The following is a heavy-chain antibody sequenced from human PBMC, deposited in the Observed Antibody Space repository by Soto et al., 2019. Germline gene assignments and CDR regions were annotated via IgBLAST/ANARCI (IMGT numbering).Heavy chain of an antibody. CDR1: GGSLRSGSYY. D-gene: IGHD3-22*01. Sequence: SETLSLTCSVSGGSLRSGSYYWAWLRQPPGKGLEWIGYIYHSGTTVYNASLRSRVSISVDTSKNQFFLKVNSLTAADTAVYCCARDSSGRHDYWGQGTRVTVSS. V-gene: IGHV4-61*01. CDR3: ARDSSGRHDY. CDR2: IYHSGTT. J-gene: IGHJ4*02.